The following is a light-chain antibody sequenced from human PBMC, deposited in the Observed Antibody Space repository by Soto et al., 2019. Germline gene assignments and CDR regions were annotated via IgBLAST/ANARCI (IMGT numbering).Light chain of an antibody. CDR1: QSVSSSY. V-gene: IGKV3-20*01. CDR2: GAS. CDR3: QQYGSSPPIT. J-gene: IGKJ5*01. Sequence: EIVLTQSPGTLSFSPGERATLSSRASQSVSSSYLAWYQQKPGQAPRLLIYGASSRATGIPDRFSGSGSGTDFTLTISRLEPEDVAVYYCQQYGSSPPITFGQGTRLEIK.